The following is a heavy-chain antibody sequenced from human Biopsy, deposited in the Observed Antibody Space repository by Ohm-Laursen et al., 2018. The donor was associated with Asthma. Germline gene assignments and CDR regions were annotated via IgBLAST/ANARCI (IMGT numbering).Heavy chain of an antibody. V-gene: IGHV1-69*13. J-gene: IGHJ6*02. Sequence: GASVKVSCKASGGTFDNNGLSWVRQAPGQGLEWMGGIIPIYNTVNYGQKFQGRVTITADESTSTAYMELSSLRSEDTAVYYCARILPRVVKSPGAARDVWGQGTTVTVSS. CDR2: IIPIYNTV. CDR3: ARILPRVVKSPGAARDV. D-gene: IGHD6-6*01. CDR1: GGTFDNNG.